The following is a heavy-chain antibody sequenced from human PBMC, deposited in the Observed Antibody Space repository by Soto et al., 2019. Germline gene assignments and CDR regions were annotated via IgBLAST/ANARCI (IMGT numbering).Heavy chain of an antibody. D-gene: IGHD6-6*01. J-gene: IGHJ4*02. CDR3: ARTGGGMAARPLEY. CDR2: ISAYNDNK. CDR1: GYMFTTYG. V-gene: IGHV1-18*04. Sequence: QVQLMQSGGEVKKPGASVEVSCKASGYMFTTYGISWVRQAPGQGLEWMAWISAYNDNKKYAQKFQDRVTMTIHTSSTTVSMELRNLTSDDTAIYYCARTGGGMAARPLEYWGQGTLVTVSP.